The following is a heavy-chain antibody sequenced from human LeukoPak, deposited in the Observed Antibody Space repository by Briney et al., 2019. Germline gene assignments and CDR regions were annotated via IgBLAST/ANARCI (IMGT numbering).Heavy chain of an antibody. CDR3: ARRGATIESQATFDY. V-gene: IGHV4-34*01. CDR2: INHSGST. Sequence: PSETLSLTCAVYGGSFSGYYWSWIRQPPGKGLEWIGEINHSGSTNYNPSLKSRVTISVDTSKNQFSLKLSSVTAADTAVYYCARRGATIESQATFDYWGQGTLVTVSS. J-gene: IGHJ4*02. D-gene: IGHD5-12*01. CDR1: GGSFSGYY.